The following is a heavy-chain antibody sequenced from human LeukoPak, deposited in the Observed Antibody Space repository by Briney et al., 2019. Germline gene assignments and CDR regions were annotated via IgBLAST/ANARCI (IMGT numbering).Heavy chain of an antibody. J-gene: IGHJ3*02. CDR2: IHTSGNT. CDR3: ARGLRPIFGVVVRAFDI. D-gene: IGHD3-3*01. V-gene: IGHV4-61*02. Sequence: SETLSLTCTVSGGSISSGIYYWSWIRQPAGKGLEWIGRIHTSGNTNYNPSLKSRVTMSVDTSKNQFSLNLSSVTAADTAVYYCARGLRPIFGVVVRAFDIWGQGTMVTVSS. CDR1: GGSISSGIYY.